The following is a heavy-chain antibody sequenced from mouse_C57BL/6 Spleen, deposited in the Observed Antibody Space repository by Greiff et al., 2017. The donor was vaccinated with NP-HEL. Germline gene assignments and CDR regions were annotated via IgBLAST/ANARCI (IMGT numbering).Heavy chain of an antibody. CDR2: IYPRSGNT. D-gene: IGHD1-1*01. V-gene: IGHV1-81*01. CDR1: GYTFTSYG. J-gene: IGHJ2*01. Sequence: VQLQQSGAELARPGASVKLSCKASGYTFTSYGISWVKQRTGQGLEWIGEIYPRSGNTYYNEKFKGKATLTADKSSSTAYMELRSLTSEDAAVYFCARQEGYGSGGDYWGQGTTLTVSS. CDR3: ARQEGYGSGGDY.